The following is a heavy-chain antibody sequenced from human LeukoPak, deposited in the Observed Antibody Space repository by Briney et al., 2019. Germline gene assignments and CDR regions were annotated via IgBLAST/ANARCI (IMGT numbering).Heavy chain of an antibody. D-gene: IGHD3-22*01. CDR1: GFTFSSYG. Sequence: GRSLRLSCAASGFTFSSYGMHWVRQAPGKGLEWVAVIWYDGSSKYYADSVKGRFTISRDNSKNTLYLQMNSLRAEDTAVYYCARDLRDEYYYDSSGCLDYWGQGTLVTVSS. J-gene: IGHJ4*02. V-gene: IGHV3-33*01. CDR2: IWYDGSSK. CDR3: ARDLRDEYYYDSSGCLDY.